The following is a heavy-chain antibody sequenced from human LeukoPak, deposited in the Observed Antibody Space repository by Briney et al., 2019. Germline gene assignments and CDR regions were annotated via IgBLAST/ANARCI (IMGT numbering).Heavy chain of an antibody. Sequence: GSLRLSCAVSGWSFSSYWMSWIRQPPGKGLEWIGYIYYSGSTNYNPSLKSRVTISVDTSRNQFSLKLNSVTAADTAVYYCARESGSTYYFDYWGQGTLVTVSS. V-gene: IGHV4-59*01. J-gene: IGHJ4*02. D-gene: IGHD1-26*01. CDR3: ARESGSTYYFDY. CDR2: IYYSGST. CDR1: GWSFSSYW.